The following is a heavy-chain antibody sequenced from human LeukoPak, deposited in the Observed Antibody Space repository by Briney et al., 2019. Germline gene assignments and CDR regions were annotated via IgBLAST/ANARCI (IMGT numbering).Heavy chain of an antibody. CDR1: GFTFSTYG. D-gene: IGHD6-19*01. CDR3: AKDLAPDSSGWYHGYYFDY. CDR2: ISYDGSNK. J-gene: IGHJ4*02. V-gene: IGHV3-30*18. Sequence: GGSLRLSCAASGFTFSTYGMHWVRQAPGKGLEWVAVISYDGSNKYYADSVKGRFTISRDNSKNTLYLQMNSLRAEDTAVYYCAKDLAPDSSGWYHGYYFDYWGQGTLVTVSS.